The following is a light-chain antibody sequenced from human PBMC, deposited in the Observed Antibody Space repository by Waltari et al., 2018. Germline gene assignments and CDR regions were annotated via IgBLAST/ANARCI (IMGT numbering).Light chain of an antibody. CDR2: QDS. CDR1: KLGDKY. CDR3: QAGDSSTYV. J-gene: IGLJ1*01. V-gene: IGLV3-1*01. Sequence: SYELTQPPSVSVSPGQTASITCSGDKLGDKYACWYQQKPGQSPVLVIYQDSKRPSGSPERCAGSNSGNTATLTISGTQAMDEADYYCQAGDSSTYVFGTGTKVTVL.